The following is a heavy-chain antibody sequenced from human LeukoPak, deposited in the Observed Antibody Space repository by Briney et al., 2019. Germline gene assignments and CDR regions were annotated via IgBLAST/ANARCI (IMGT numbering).Heavy chain of an antibody. V-gene: IGHV3-53*05. CDR3: AKDLRAAGPGGYYYYGMDV. D-gene: IGHD6-13*01. CDR1: GFTVSSNY. J-gene: IGHJ6*02. CDR2: IYSGGST. Sequence: GGSLRLSCAASGFTVSSNYMSWVRQAPGKGLEWVSVIYSGGSTYYADSVKGRFTISRDNSKNTLYLQMNSLRAEDAAVYYCAKDLRAAGPGGYYYYGMDVWGQGTTVTVSS.